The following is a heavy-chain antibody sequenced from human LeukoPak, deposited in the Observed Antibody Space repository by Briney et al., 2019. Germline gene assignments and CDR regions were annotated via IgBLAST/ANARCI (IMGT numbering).Heavy chain of an antibody. V-gene: IGHV3-23*01. CDR2: ISGSGGST. CDR3: AKGTVTSILLGC. J-gene: IGHJ4*02. Sequence: PGGSLRLSCAASGFTFSSYAMSWVRQAPGKGLEWVSAISGSGGSTYYADSVKGRFTISRDSSKNTLYPQMNSLRAEDTAVYYCAKGTVTSILLGCWGQGTLVTVSS. CDR1: GFTFSSYA. D-gene: IGHD4-17*01.